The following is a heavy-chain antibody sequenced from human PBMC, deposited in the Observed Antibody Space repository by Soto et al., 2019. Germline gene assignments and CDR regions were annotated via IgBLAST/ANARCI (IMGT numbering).Heavy chain of an antibody. J-gene: IGHJ4*02. CDR1: GGSISSSSYY. Sequence: QLQLQESGPGLVKPSETLSLTCTVSGGSISSSSYYWGWIRQPPGKGLEWIGSIYYSGSTYYNPSLKSRVTISVDTSKNQFSLKLSSVTAADTAVYYCARLLGSDYDFWSGEIDYWGQGTLVTVSS. D-gene: IGHD3-3*01. CDR3: ARLLGSDYDFWSGEIDY. CDR2: IYYSGST. V-gene: IGHV4-39*01.